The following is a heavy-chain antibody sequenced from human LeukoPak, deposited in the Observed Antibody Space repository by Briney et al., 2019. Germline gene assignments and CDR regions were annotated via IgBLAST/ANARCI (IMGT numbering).Heavy chain of an antibody. D-gene: IGHD2-8*02. CDR2: ISNDGNEK. CDR1: GFTFSFYG. V-gene: IGHV3-30*19. J-gene: IGHJ4*01. Sequence: PGGSLRLSCAASGFTFSFYGMHWVRQAPGKGLECVAVISNDGNEKYYADSVKGRFSISRDNSRNTLYLQMSSLRTEDTAVYYCARDGGYTGGWTYGAGDYWGQGNLVTVSS. CDR3: ARDGGYTGGWTYGAGDY.